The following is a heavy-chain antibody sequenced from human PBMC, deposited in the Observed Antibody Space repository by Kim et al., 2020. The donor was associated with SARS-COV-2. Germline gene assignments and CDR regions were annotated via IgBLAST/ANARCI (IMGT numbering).Heavy chain of an antibody. CDR1: GFTFSDSA. CDR3: TRDQRGSDCY. V-gene: IGHV3-49*04. D-gene: IGHD1-26*01. CDR2: IRSKGCDRTT. J-gene: IGHJ4*02. Sequence: GGSLRLSCAASGFTFSDSAMHWVRQAPGKGLEWVGLIRSKGCDRTTEYAASVKCRFTISSDDSTSNAYLQMNSLKTEDTAVYYCTRDQRGSDCYWGQG.